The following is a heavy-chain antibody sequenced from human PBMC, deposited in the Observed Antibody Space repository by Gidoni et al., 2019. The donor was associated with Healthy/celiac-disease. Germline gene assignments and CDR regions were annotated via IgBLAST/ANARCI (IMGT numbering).Heavy chain of an antibody. CDR3: ARDTPQLVSWDY. J-gene: IGHJ4*02. CDR1: GFTFSNYG. D-gene: IGHD6-6*01. V-gene: IGHV3-33*01. CDR2: IWYDGSNI. Sequence: QVQLVESGGGVVQPGRSLRLSCAASGFTFSNYGMHWVRQAPGKGLEWVAVIWYDGSNIYYADSVKGRFTISRDKSKNTLYLQMNSLRAEDTAVYYCARDTPQLVSWDYWGQGTLVTVSS.